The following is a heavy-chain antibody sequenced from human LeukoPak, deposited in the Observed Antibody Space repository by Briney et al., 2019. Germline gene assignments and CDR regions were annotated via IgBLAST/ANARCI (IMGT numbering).Heavy chain of an antibody. CDR1: GFTFSSYA. CDR2: ISGSGGST. Sequence: GGSLRPSCAASGFTFSSYAMSWVRQAPGKGLEWVSAISGSGGSTYYADSVKGRFTISRDNSKNTLYLQMNSLRAEDTAVYYCAKVVLWFGEEEWFDPWGQGTLVTVSS. CDR3: AKVVLWFGEEEWFDP. V-gene: IGHV3-23*01. D-gene: IGHD3-10*01. J-gene: IGHJ5*02.